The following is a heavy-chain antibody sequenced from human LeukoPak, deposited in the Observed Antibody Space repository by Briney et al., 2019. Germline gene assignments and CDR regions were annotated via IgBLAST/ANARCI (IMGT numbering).Heavy chain of an antibody. CDR2: IYYSGST. CDR3: ARQRLLWFGESNSGLDY. V-gene: IGHV4-59*08. CDR1: GGSIGSYY. J-gene: IGHJ4*02. Sequence: SEILSLTCTVSGGSIGSYYWNWIRQPPGKGLEWIGYIYYSGSTNYNPSLKSRVTMSVDTSKNQFSLKLTSVTAADTAVYYCARQRLLWFGESNSGLDYWGQGTLVTVSS. D-gene: IGHD3-10*01.